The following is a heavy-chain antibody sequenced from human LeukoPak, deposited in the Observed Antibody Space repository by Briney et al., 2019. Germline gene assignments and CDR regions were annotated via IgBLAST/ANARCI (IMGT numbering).Heavy chain of an antibody. J-gene: IGHJ4*02. V-gene: IGHV3-48*01. CDR3: ARYRSGGSRGFDY. Sequence: PGGSLRLSCAASGFAFSGYSLSWVRQAPGKGLEWVSYISGSSSTIYYADSVKDRFTISRDNAKNSLYLQMNSLRAEETAVYYCARYRSGGSRGFDYWGQGTLVTVSS. CDR2: ISGSSSTI. D-gene: IGHD6-19*01. CDR1: GFAFSGYS.